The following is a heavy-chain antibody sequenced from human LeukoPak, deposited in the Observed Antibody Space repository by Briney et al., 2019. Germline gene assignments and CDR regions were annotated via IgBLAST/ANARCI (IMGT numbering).Heavy chain of an antibody. J-gene: IGHJ4*02. CDR1: GGSISPYY. Sequence: SETLSLTCTVSGGSISPYYWSWVRQPPGRGLEYIGFIYYSGSTNYNPSLETRVTISVDTSKNQFSLNLSSVTAADTAVYYCARAHTSTYRYFDYWGQGSLVTVSS. D-gene: IGHD2-2*01. CDR2: IYYSGST. CDR3: ARAHTSTYRYFDY. V-gene: IGHV4-59*01.